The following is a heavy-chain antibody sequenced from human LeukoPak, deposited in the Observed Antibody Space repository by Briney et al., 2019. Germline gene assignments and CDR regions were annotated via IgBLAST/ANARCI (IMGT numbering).Heavy chain of an antibody. D-gene: IGHD4-17*01. CDR2: INPNSGGT. Sequence: ASVKVSCKASGYTFTGYYMHWVRQAPGQGLEWMGWINPNSGGTNYAQKFQGRVTMTRDTSISTVYMDLSRLTSDDTAVYFCARTNGDYRNWFDPWGQGTLVTVSS. CDR1: GYTFTGYY. J-gene: IGHJ5*02. CDR3: ARTNGDYRNWFDP. V-gene: IGHV1-2*02.